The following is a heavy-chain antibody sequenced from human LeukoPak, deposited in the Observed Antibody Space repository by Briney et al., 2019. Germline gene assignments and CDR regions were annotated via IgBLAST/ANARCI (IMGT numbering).Heavy chain of an antibody. CDR1: GFTFSSYA. J-gene: IGHJ4*02. CDR2: ISGSGGST. CDR3: ARHLLWFGELSGGFDY. D-gene: IGHD3-10*01. V-gene: IGHV3-23*01. Sequence: GGSLRLSCAASGFTFSSYAMSWVRQAPGKGLEWVSSISGSGGSTYYADSVKGRFTISRDNSRNTLYLQMNSLRAEDTAVYYCARHLLWFGELSGGFDYWGQGTLVTVSS.